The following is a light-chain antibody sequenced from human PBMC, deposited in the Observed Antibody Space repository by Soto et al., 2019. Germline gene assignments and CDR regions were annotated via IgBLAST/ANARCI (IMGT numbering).Light chain of an antibody. CDR2: DAS. CDR3: QQYGSSPVT. CDR1: QSVSSY. Sequence: EIVLTQSRATLSLSPRERATLSCKASQSVSSYLAWYQQKPGQAPRLLIYDASNRATGIPARFSGSGYGTDFTLTISSLEPEDFAVYYCQQYGSSPVTFGQGTRLEIK. J-gene: IGKJ5*01. V-gene: IGKV3-11*01.